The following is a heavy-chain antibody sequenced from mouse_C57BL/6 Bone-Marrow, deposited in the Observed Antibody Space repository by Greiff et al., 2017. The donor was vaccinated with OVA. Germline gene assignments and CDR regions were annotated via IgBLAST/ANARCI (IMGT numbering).Heavy chain of an antibody. CDR3: ISGRTRFAY. CDR1: GFTFSDAW. J-gene: IGHJ3*01. V-gene: IGHV6-6*01. Sequence: EVKLEESGGGLLQPGGSMKLSCAASGFTFSDAWMDWVRQSPENGLELVAEIRHKANNHATYYAESVKGKFTISRDDSKSSAYLQMNSLRAEDTAMYYGISGRTRFAYWGQGTLVTVSA. CDR2: IRHKANNHAT. D-gene: IGHD3-1*01.